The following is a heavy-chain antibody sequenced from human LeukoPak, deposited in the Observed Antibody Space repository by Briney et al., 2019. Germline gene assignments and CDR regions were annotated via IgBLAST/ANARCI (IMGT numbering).Heavy chain of an antibody. V-gene: IGHV1-18*01. CDR2: ISVYNGNT. CDR3: ARDPPKLGTRTIPFDY. D-gene: IGHD7-27*01. Sequence: GASVKVSCKASGYTFTSYGISWVRQAPGQGLEWMGWISVYNGNTNYAQKLQGRVTMTTDTSTSTAYMELRSLRSDDTAVYYCARDPPKLGTRTIPFDYWGQGTLVTVSS. J-gene: IGHJ4*02. CDR1: GYTFTSYG.